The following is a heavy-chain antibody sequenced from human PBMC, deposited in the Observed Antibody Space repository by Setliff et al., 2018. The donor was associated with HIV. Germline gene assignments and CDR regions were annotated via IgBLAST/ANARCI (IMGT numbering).Heavy chain of an antibody. J-gene: IGHJ4*02. CDR3: ARDGQRVGYGSDFDY. CDR1: GFIFRSYA. D-gene: IGHD5-18*01. CDR2: ISYDGSDK. Sequence: GGSLRLSCAASGFIFRSYAMHWVRQVPGKGLEWVAVISYDGSDKYYADSVKDRFTISRDNSKNTLFLQMNSLRAEDTAVYYCARDGQRVGYGSDFDYWGQGTLVTVS. V-gene: IGHV3-30*04.